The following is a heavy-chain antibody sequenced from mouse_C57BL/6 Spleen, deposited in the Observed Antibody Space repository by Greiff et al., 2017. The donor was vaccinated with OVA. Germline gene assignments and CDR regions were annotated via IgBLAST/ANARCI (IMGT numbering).Heavy chain of an antibody. CDR1: GFSLTSYS. CDR3: DRTRGYGSSYGCAY. CDR2: IWPGGVT. J-gene: IGHJ3*01. V-gene: IGHV2-9-1*01. Sequence: VKLMESGPGLVAPSQSLSITCTVSGFSLTSYSLSWFRQPPGKGLECLGVIWPGGVTNSTSALKSRLSNSKDNSKSQVFLKMNSLHTDDTARYYCDRTRGYGSSYGCAYWGQGTLVTVSA. D-gene: IGHD1-1*01.